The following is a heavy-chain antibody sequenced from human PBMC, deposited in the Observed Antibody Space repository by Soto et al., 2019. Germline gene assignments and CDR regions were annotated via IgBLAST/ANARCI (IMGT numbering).Heavy chain of an antibody. CDR3: AKSGLFDSSGYHHPHFDS. J-gene: IGHJ4*02. D-gene: IGHD3-22*01. V-gene: IGHV3-23*01. CDR1: GFTFSNYA. Sequence: EVQLLESGGGIVQPGGSLRLSCVVSGFTSGFTFSNYAMNWVRQAPGKGLEQVAGISGSAKIAYYADSVKGRFTIARDNSNSTLFLQMNSLRAEDTAVYYCAKSGLFDSSGYHHPHFDSWGPGALVTVSS. CDR2: ISGSAKIA.